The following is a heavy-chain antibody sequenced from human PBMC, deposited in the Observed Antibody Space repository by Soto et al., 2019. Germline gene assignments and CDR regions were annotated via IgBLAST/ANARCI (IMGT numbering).Heavy chain of an antibody. V-gene: IGHV3-23*01. CDR1: GFILRDYA. CDR3: PKASGRMLFVPDDF. Sequence: GVSLRLSCTASGFILRDYAMNWVRQAPGKGLEWVSGLSGSGGSKHYADSVKGGFSVSRHNPRNTLYLQMDSLRVEDTAIYYCPKASGRMLFVPDDFWGQGTLVTFSS. D-gene: IGHD3-10*01. CDR2: LSGSGGSK. J-gene: IGHJ4*02.